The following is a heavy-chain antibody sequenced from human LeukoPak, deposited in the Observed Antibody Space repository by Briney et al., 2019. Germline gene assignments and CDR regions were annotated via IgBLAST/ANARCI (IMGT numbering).Heavy chain of an antibody. D-gene: IGHD1-26*01. V-gene: IGHV4-59*01. Sequence: SETLSLTCSVSGGSISSYYWSWIRQPPGKGLEWIGYIYYSGSTNYNPSLKSRVTISVDTSKNQFSLKLSSVTAADTAVYYCARAGTGDVYSYFDYWGQGTLVTVSS. CDR3: ARAGTGDVYSYFDY. CDR2: IYYSGST. J-gene: IGHJ4*02. CDR1: GGSISSYY.